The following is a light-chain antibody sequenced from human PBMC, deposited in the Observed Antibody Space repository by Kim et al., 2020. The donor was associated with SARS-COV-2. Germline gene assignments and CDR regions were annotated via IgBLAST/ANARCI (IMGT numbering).Light chain of an antibody. Sequence: PGERASCSCMARQSDSRFLAWYHHRPGPPPRLLIYDTSKRASGTPARFSGGGSGTDFTLTISSLEPEDFAMYYCQYGWGWPPTFIFGPGTKVDIK. V-gene: IGKV3-11*01. CDR3: QYGWGWPPTFI. CDR1: QSDSRF. CDR2: DTS. J-gene: IGKJ3*01.